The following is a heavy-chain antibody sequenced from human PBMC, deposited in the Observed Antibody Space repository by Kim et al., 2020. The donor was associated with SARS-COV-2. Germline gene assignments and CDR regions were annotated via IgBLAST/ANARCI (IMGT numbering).Heavy chain of an antibody. J-gene: IGHJ3*02. V-gene: IGHV2-70*01. D-gene: IGHD3-10*01. CDR1: GFSLSTSGMC. Sequence: SGPTLVNPTQTLTLTCTFSGFSLSTSGMCVSWIRQPPGKALEWLALIDWDDDKYYSTSLKTRLTISKDTSKNQVVLTMTNMDPVDTATYYCARIDYYGSGSYYGDAFDIWGQGTMVTVSS. CDR2: IDWDDDK. CDR3: ARIDYYGSGSYYGDAFDI.